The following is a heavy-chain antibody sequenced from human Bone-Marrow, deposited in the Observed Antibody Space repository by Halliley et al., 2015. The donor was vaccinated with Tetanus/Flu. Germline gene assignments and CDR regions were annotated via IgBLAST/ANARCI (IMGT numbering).Heavy chain of an antibody. J-gene: IGHJ4*02. CDR2: ISGSGDST. V-gene: IGHV3-23*01. CDR3: ARGISGY. D-gene: IGHD3-10*01. Sequence: APGKRLGWVPSISGSGDSTYYADPVKGRFTISRDKSKKTLYLQLNTLRVEDTAVYYCARGISGYWGQGTLVTVSS.